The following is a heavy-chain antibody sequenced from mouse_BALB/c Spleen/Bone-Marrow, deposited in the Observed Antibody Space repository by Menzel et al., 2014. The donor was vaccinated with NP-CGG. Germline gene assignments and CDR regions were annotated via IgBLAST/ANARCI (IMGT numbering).Heavy chain of an antibody. CDR3: ARSYDGYPYAMNY. V-gene: IGHV1S135*01. CDR2: FDPFNGGT. D-gene: IGHD2-3*01. Sequence: VQLQQSGPEPMKPGASVKISCKASGYLFTSYYMHWVKQSHGESLEWIGYFDPFNGGTSYNQKFKGKATLTVDKSSSTAYMHLSSLTSEDSAVYFCARSYDGYPYAMNYWGQGTSVTVSS. J-gene: IGHJ4*01. CDR1: GYLFTSYY.